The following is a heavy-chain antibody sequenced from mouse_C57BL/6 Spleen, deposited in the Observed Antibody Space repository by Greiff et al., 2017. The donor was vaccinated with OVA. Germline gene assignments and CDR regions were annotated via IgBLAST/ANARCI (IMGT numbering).Heavy chain of an antibody. D-gene: IGHD2-5*01. Sequence: VQVVESGAEPVKPGASVKISCKASGYAFSSYWMNWVKQRPGKGLEWIGQIYPGDGDTNYNGKFKGKATLTADKSSSTAYMQLSSLTSEDSAVYFCARGYYSNYFDYWGKGTTLTVSS. J-gene: IGHJ2*01. CDR2: IYPGDGDT. CDR1: GYAFSSYW. CDR3: ARGYYSNYFDY. V-gene: IGHV1-80*01.